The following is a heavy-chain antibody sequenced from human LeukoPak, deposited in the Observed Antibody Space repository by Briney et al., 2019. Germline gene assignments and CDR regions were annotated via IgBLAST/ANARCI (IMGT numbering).Heavy chain of an antibody. CDR1: GFTFSNYG. J-gene: IGHJ4*02. Sequence: GGSLRLSCAASGFTFSNYGMHWVRQAPGKGLEWVAVIWYDGSNKYYADSVKGRFTISRDNSKNTLYLEMNSLRAEDMAVYYCVGYSSSWAFDYWGQGTLVTVSS. CDR2: IWYDGSNK. D-gene: IGHD6-13*01. V-gene: IGHV3-33*08. CDR3: VGYSSSWAFDY.